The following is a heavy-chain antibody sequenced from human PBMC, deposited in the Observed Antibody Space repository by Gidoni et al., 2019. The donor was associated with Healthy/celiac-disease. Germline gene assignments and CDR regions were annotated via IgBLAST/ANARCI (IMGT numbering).Heavy chain of an antibody. V-gene: IGHV3-23*01. CDR2: ISGSGGST. CDR3: AKGRGGSPRYYYMDV. CDR1: GFPFSSYA. Sequence: EVQLLESGGGLVQPGGSLRLSCAASGFPFSSYAMSWVRQAPGKGLEWVSAISGSGGSTYYADSVKGRFTISRDNSKNTLYLQMNSLRAEDTAVYYCAKGRGGSPRYYYMDVWGKGTTVTVSS. D-gene: IGHD2-15*01. J-gene: IGHJ6*03.